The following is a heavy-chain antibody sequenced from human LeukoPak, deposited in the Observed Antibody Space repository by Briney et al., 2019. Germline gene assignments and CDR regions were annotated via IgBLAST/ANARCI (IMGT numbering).Heavy chain of an antibody. D-gene: IGHD4-17*01. J-gene: IGHJ6*02. CDR1: TFTFSSYG. CDR2: ISYDGSNK. V-gene: IGHV3-30*18. Sequence: GGSMTLSCAAYTFTFSSYGMHWDRQAPGKGLEWVAVISYDGSNKYHADSVKGPFNISRDKSKNTLYLQMTSLRAEDTAVYYCAKELDTVTTGVYYYYGMDVWGQATTVTVSS. CDR3: AKELDTVTTGVYYYYGMDV.